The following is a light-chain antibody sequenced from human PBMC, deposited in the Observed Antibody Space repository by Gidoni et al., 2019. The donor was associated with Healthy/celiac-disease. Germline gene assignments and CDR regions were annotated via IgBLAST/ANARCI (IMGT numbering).Light chain of an antibody. CDR1: QSISSW. V-gene: IGKV1-5*03. Sequence: DIQMTQSPSTLSASVGDRVTITCRASQSISSWLAWYQQKPGKAPKLLIYKASSLESGGPSRFSGSGSGTEFTLTISSLQPDDFATYYCQQYSTLRTFGQGTKVEIK. CDR3: QQYSTLRT. J-gene: IGKJ1*01. CDR2: KAS.